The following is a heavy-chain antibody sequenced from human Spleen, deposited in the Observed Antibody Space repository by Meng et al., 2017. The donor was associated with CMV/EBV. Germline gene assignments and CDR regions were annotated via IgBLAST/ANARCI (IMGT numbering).Heavy chain of an antibody. V-gene: IGHV5-51*01. D-gene: IGHD2-2*01. Sequence: SGYSFTSYWIAWLRQMPGKGLEWMGIIYPGDSDTTYSPSFQGQVTISADKSISTTYLQWSSLKASDTAMYYCARQLDTRTWDNWFDPWGQGTLVTVSS. CDR2: IYPGDSDT. CDR1: GYSFTSYW. J-gene: IGHJ5*02. CDR3: ARQLDTRTWDNWFDP.